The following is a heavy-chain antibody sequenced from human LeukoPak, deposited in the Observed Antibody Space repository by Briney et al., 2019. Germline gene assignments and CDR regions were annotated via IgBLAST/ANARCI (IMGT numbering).Heavy chain of an antibody. J-gene: IGHJ3*02. V-gene: IGHV1-2*02. CDR3: ARDDIVASNAFDI. D-gene: IGHD5-12*01. CDR1: GYTFTGYY. Sequence: ASVKVSCKASGYTFTGYYMHWVRQAPGQGLEWMGWINPNSGGTNYAQKFQGRVTMTRDTSISTAYMELSRLRSDDTAVYYCARDDIVASNAFDILGQGTMVTVSS. CDR2: INPNSGGT.